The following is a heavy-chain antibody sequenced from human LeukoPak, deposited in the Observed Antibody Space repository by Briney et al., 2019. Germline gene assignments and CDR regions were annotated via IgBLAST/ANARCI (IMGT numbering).Heavy chain of an antibody. Sequence: GGSLRLSCAASGFTFGDYAMSWVRQAPGKGLEWVSYIGSSGGTKYYADPVKGRFTISGDNAKNSMSLQMNSLRAEDTAVYYCAREFGGIFDFWGQGTLVTVSS. CDR1: GFTFGDYA. V-gene: IGHV3-48*03. CDR3: AREFGGIFDF. D-gene: IGHD3-3*01. J-gene: IGHJ4*02. CDR2: IGSSGGTK.